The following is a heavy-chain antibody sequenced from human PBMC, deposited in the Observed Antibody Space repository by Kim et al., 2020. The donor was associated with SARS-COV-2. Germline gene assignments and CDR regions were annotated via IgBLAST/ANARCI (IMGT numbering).Heavy chain of an antibody. J-gene: IGHJ4*02. V-gene: IGHV3-48*02. D-gene: IGHD3-9*01. CDR3: ARDPLLTGYFIYFDY. CDR2: ISSSSSTI. Sequence: GGSLRLSCAASGFTFSSYSMNWVRQAPGKGLEWVSYISSSSSTIYYADSVKGRFTISRDNAKNSLYLQMNSLRDEDTAVYYCARDPLLTGYFIYFDYWGQGTLVTVSS. CDR1: GFTFSSYS.